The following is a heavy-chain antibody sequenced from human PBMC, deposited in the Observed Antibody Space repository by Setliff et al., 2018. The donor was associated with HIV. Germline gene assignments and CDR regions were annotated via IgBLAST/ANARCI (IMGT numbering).Heavy chain of an antibody. CDR1: DYTFTNYG. Sequence: ASVKVSCKTSDYTFTNYGIYWVRQDPGQGLEWMEWISNYNGNTNYAQKFHGRVTMTTDTSTRTAYMERRGLTYDDTAVYYCARASGGNSVENGFDIWGQGTMVTVSS. J-gene: IGHJ3*02. CDR3: ARASGGNSVENGFDI. V-gene: IGHV1-18*01. CDR2: ISNYNGNT. D-gene: IGHD1-26*01.